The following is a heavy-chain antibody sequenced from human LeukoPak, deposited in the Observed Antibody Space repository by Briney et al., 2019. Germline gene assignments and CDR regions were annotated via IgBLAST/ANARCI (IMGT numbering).Heavy chain of an antibody. CDR2: FDPEDGET. CDR1: GYTLTELS. Sequence: ASVKVSCKVSGYTLTELSMHWVRQAPGKGLEWMGGFDPEDGETIYAQKFQGRVTMTEDTSTDTAYMELSSLRSDDTAVYYCARGLFEGVVVPAAPINWFDPWGQGTLVTVSS. D-gene: IGHD2-2*01. CDR3: ARGLFEGVVVPAAPINWFDP. J-gene: IGHJ5*02. V-gene: IGHV1-24*01.